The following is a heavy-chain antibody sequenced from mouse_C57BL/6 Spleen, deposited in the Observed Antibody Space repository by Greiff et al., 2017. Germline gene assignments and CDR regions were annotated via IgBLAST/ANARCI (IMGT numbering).Heavy chain of an antibody. Sequence: VKLQQPGAELVKPGASVQVSCKASGYTFTSYWMHWVQQRPGQGLEWIGRIHPSDSATNYNQKFKGQATRTVDKSSSTAYMQLSSLTSEDSAVYYCAIGDGYLGYWGQGTTLTVSS. J-gene: IGHJ2*01. CDR1: GYTFTSYW. V-gene: IGHV1-74*01. D-gene: IGHD2-3*01. CDR3: AIGDGYLGY. CDR2: IHPSDSAT.